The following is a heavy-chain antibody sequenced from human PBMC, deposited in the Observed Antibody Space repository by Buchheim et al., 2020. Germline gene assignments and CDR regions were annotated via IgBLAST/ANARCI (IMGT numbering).Heavy chain of an antibody. Sequence: EVQLVETGGGLIQPGGSLRLSCAASGFTVSSNYMSWVRQMPGKGLEWMGIIYPGDSDTRYSPSFQGQVTISADKSISTAYLQWSSLKASDTAMYYCARHVGGDIVATFGYGMDVWGQGTT. CDR2: IYPGDSDT. D-gene: IGHD5-12*01. V-gene: IGHV5-51*01. J-gene: IGHJ6*02. CDR1: GFTVSSNY. CDR3: ARHVGGDIVATFGYGMDV.